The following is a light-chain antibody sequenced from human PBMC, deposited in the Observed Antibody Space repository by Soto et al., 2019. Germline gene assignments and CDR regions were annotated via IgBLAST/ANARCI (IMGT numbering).Light chain of an antibody. V-gene: IGLV2-14*01. CDR3: SSYTSRSTLYV. CDR2: EVT. Sequence: QSVLTQPPSVSAAPGQKVTISCSGSSSNIGNNYVSWYQQLPGTAPKLMVYEVTNRPSGVSDRFSGSKSGNTASLTISGLQADDEGYYYCSSYTSRSTLYVFGTGTKLTVL. CDR1: SSNIGNNY. J-gene: IGLJ1*01.